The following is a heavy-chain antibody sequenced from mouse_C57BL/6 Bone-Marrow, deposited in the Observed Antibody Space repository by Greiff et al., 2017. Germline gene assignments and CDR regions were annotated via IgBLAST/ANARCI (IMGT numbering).Heavy chain of an antibody. Sequence: QVQLQQSGAELARPGASVKLSCKASGYTFTSYGISWVKQRTGQGLEWIGEIYPRSGNTYYNEKFKGKATLTADKSSSAAYMELRSLTSEDSAVYFRARGNGYWFAYWGQGTLVTVSA. CDR1: GYTFTSYG. V-gene: IGHV1-81*01. CDR3: ARGNGYWFAY. D-gene: IGHD2-2*01. J-gene: IGHJ3*01. CDR2: IYPRSGNT.